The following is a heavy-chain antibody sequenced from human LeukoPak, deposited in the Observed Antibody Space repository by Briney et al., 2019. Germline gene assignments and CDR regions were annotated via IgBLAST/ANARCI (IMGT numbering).Heavy chain of an antibody. V-gene: IGHV1-2*02. CDR1: GYTFTGYY. CDR2: INPNSGGT. D-gene: IGHD2-21*02. Sequence: ASVKVSCKASGYTFTGYYMHWVRQAPGQGLEWMGWINPNSGGTNYAQKFQGRVTMTRDTSISTAYMELSRLTSDDTAVYYCARSGSAYCGGDCQSTFDYWGQGTLVTVSS. CDR3: ARSGSAYCGGDCQSTFDY. J-gene: IGHJ4*02.